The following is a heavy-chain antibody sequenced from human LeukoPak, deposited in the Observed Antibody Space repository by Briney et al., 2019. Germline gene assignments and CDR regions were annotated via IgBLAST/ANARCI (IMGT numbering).Heavy chain of an antibody. CDR2: ISWISGSI. CDR1: GFTFDDYA. CDR3: AKDITVAGDDAFDI. V-gene: IGHV3-9*03. D-gene: IGHD6-19*01. J-gene: IGHJ3*02. Sequence: PGGSLRLSCAASGFTFDDYAMHWVRQAPGKGLEWVSGISWISGSIGYADSVKGRFTISRDNAKNSLYLQMNSLRAEDMALYYFAKDITVAGDDAFDIWGQGTMVTVSS.